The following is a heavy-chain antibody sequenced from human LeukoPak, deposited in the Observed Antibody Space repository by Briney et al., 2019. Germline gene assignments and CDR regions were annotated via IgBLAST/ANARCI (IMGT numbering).Heavy chain of an antibody. CDR1: RYTFTSYD. J-gene: IGHJ6*03. D-gene: IGHD3-16*01. V-gene: IGHV1-8*03. CDR3: ARAPTWTGNYYYMDV. Sequence: ASVKVSCKASRYTFTSYDINWVRQATGQGLEWMGWMNPNSGNTGYAQKFQGRVTITRNTSIRTAYMELSSLTSEDTAVYYCARAPTWTGNYYYMDVWGKGTTVTISS. CDR2: MNPNSGNT.